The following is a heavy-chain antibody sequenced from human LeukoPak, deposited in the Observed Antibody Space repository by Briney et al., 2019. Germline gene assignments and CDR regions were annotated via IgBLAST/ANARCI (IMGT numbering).Heavy chain of an antibody. CDR2: ISSSGTTM. D-gene: IGHD5-18*01. J-gene: IGHJ4*02. CDR1: GFTFSDYY. V-gene: IGHV3-11*01. CDR3: AKGHTYGMI. Sequence: GGSLRPSCAASGFTFSDYYMSWIRQTPGKGLEWVPYISSSGTTMEYADSVKGRFTISRDNAKDSLYLQMNSLGAEDTAVYYCAKGHTYGMIWGQGTLVTVSS.